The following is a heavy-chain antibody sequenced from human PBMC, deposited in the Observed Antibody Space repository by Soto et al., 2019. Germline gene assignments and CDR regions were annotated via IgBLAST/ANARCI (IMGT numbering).Heavy chain of an antibody. Sequence: QLQLQESGSGLVKPSQTLSLTCAVSGGSISSGGYSWSWIRQTPGKGLEWIGYIYHGGNSYYNPSLKSRVTISIDSSQNQFSLKLSSVTAADTAVYYCAREFGYYFDYWGQGTLVTVSS. CDR1: GGSISSGGYS. CDR2: IYHGGNS. D-gene: IGHD3-10*01. CDR3: AREFGYYFDY. J-gene: IGHJ4*02. V-gene: IGHV4-30-2*01.